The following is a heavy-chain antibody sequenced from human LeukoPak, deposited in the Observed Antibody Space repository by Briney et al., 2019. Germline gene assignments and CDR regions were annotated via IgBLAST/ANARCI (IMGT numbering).Heavy chain of an antibody. Sequence: TLSLTCTVSGGSISSGGYYWSWIRQPPGKGLEWIGYIYHSGSTYFNPSLKSRLTISVDRSKNQFSLILSSVTAADTAVYYCARVSSGAVAPYYYYYMDVWGKGTTVTVSS. CDR3: ARVSSGAVAPYYYYYMDV. CDR2: IYHSGST. D-gene: IGHD6-19*01. CDR1: GGSISSGGYY. J-gene: IGHJ6*03. V-gene: IGHV4-30-2*01.